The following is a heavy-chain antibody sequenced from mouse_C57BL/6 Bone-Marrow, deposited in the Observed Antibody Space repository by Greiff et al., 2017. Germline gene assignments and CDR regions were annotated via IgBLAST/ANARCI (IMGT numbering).Heavy chain of an antibody. CDR3: ASYYGSSYPWYFDV. Sequence: EVQLVESVAELVRPGASVKLSCTASGFNIKNTYMHWVKQRPEQGLEWIGRIDPANGNTKYAPKFQGKATITADTSSNTAYLQLSSLTSEDTAIYYCASYYGSSYPWYFDVWGTGTTVTVSS. CDR2: IDPANGNT. CDR1: GFNIKNTY. J-gene: IGHJ1*03. V-gene: IGHV14-3*01. D-gene: IGHD1-1*01.